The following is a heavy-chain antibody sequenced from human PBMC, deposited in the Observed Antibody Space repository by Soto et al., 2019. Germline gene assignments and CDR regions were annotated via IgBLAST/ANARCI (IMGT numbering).Heavy chain of an antibody. J-gene: IGHJ4*02. CDR1: GFTFSSYA. V-gene: IGHV3-23*01. Sequence: GGSLRLSCAASGFTFSSYAMSWVRQAPGKGLEWVSAISGSGGSTYYADSVKGRFTISRDNSKNTLYLQMNSLRAEDTAVYYCAKDFSVYSSSWGGDYWGQGTLVTVSS. CDR3: AKDFSVYSSSWGGDY. CDR2: ISGSGGST. D-gene: IGHD6-13*01.